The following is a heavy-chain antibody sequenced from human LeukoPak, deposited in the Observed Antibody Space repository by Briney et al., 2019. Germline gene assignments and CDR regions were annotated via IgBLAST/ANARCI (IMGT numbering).Heavy chain of an antibody. Sequence: GGSLRLSCAASGFTFDDYAMHWVRQAPGKGLEWVSGISWNSGSIGYADSVKGRFTISRDNAKNSLYLQMNSLRAEDTALYYCAKTKTFNSGYGLDYWGQGTLATVSS. D-gene: IGHD5-12*01. CDR2: ISWNSGSI. V-gene: IGHV3-9*01. CDR1: GFTFDDYA. J-gene: IGHJ4*02. CDR3: AKTKTFNSGYGLDY.